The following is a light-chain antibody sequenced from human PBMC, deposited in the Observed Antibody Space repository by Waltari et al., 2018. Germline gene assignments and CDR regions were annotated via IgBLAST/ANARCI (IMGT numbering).Light chain of an antibody. CDR1: QRIGSY. J-gene: IGKJ1*01. CDR2: DVS. CDR3: QQRSGDWWT. V-gene: IGKV3-11*01. Sequence: IVLTQSPATLSLSPGERATLSCRASQRIGSYLACYQHRPGQPPRLLISDVSKRATGIPARFSGRGSGTDFTLTISSLGPEDFAVYYCQQRSGDWWTFGQGTKVEIK.